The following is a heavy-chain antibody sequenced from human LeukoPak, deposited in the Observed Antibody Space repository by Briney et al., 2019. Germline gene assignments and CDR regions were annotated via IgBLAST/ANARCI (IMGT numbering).Heavy chain of an antibody. CDR3: AKDPSWGVTI. Sequence: GESLEISCKGSGYRFTNYWIGWVRQMPGKGLEWMGIVYPDDSDIRYSPSFQGQVTISADKSISTAYLQWSSLKASDTATYYCAKDPSWGVTIWGQGTLVTVSS. CDR2: VYPDDSDI. V-gene: IGHV5-51*01. CDR1: GYRFTNYW. D-gene: IGHD3-3*01. J-gene: IGHJ4*02.